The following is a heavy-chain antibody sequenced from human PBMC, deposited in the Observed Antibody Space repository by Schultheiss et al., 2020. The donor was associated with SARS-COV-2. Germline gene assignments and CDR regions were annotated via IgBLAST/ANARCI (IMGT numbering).Heavy chain of an antibody. CDR1: GYTFTGYY. V-gene: IGHV1-2*02. CDR2: INPNSGGT. Sequence: VKVSCKASGYTFTGYYMHWVRQAPGQGLEWMGWINPNSGGTNYAQKFQGRVTMTRDTSISTAYMELSRLRSDDTAVYYCARQAAATRGSFDYWGQGTLVTVSS. D-gene: IGHD2-15*01. J-gene: IGHJ4*02. CDR3: ARQAAATRGSFDY.